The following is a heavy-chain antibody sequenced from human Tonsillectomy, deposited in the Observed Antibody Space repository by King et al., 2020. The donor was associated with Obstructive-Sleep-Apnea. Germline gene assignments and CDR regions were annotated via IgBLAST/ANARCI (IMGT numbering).Heavy chain of an antibody. CDR1: GFTFSSYG. Sequence: VQLVESGGGVVQPGRSLRLSCAASGFTFSSYGMHWVRQAPGKGLEWVAFIRYDGSNKYYADSVKGRFTISRDNSKNTLYLQMNSLRREDTAMYYCAKDRARKSSGYRGPDYWGQGTLVTVSS. CDR2: IRYDGSNK. D-gene: IGHD3-22*01. CDR3: AKDRARKSSGYRGPDY. J-gene: IGHJ4*02. V-gene: IGHV3-30*02.